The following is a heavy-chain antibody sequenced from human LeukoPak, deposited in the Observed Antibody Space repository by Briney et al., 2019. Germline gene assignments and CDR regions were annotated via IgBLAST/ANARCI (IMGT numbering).Heavy chain of an antibody. V-gene: IGHV4-39*07. Sequence: SETLSLTCTVSGASISGSSYYWVWIRQPPGKGLEWIGWLYTSVTTHYNPSLKSRVTISVDTSKNHLSLRLDSVTAADTAVYYCAQGAVYSGGYYQLDYWGQGTLVTVSS. CDR2: LYTSVTT. J-gene: IGHJ4*02. D-gene: IGHD1-26*01. CDR3: AQGAVYSGGYYQLDY. CDR1: GASISGSSYY.